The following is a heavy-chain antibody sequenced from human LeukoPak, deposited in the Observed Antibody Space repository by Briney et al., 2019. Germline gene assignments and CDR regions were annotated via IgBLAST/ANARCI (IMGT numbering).Heavy chain of an antibody. CDR2: INPNSGGT. Sequence: GASVKVSCKASGYTFTGCYMHWVRQAPGQGLEWMGWINPNSGGTNYAQKFQGRVTMTRDMSTSTVYMELSSLRSEDTAVYYCARVGGHGVVFSGFDPWGQGTLVTVSS. V-gene: IGHV1-2*02. J-gene: IGHJ5*02. CDR1: GYTFTGCY. D-gene: IGHD3-3*01. CDR3: ARVGGHGVVFSGFDP.